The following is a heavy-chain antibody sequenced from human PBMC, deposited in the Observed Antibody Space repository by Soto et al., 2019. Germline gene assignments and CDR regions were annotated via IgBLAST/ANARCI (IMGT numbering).Heavy chain of an antibody. CDR1: GASISDIHW. J-gene: IGHJ6*02. D-gene: IGHD2-2*02. V-gene: IGHV4-4*02. CDR3: AKNTDYAIDA. CDR2: MFHSGST. Sequence: QVQLQESGPGLVKTSGTLSLTCVVSGASISDIHWWTWVRQPPGKGLEWIWEMFHSGSTNYNPTPKRRGTIPIGQSRDPFSWNVNSVTAADTAVYYCAKNTDYAIDAWRQGTTVAVSS.